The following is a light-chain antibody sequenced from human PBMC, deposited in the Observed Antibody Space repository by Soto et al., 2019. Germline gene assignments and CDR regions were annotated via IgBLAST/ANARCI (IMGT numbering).Light chain of an antibody. CDR1: SSDVGGYNY. V-gene: IGLV2-14*01. CDR3: SSYTRSSTSYV. Sequence: QSALTQPASVSGSPGQSITISCTGTSSDVGGYNYVSWYQQHPGKAPKLMIYEVSNRPSRVSNRFSGSKSGNTASLTISGLQAEDEADYYCSSYTRSSTSYVFGTGRKGTVL. CDR2: EVS. J-gene: IGLJ1*01.